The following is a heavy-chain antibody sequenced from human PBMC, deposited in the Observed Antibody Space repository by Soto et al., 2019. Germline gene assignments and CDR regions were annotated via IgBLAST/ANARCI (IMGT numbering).Heavy chain of an antibody. Sequence: ASVKVSCKASGFTFTSSAVQWVRQARGQRLEWIGWIVVGSGNTNYAQKFQERVTITRDMSTSRAYMELSSLRSEDTAVYYCAADRGVGYCTNGVCWNNYHYYGMDVRGQGTTVTLSS. J-gene: IGHJ6*02. V-gene: IGHV1-58*01. CDR2: IVVGSGNT. D-gene: IGHD2-8*01. CDR1: GFTFTSSA. CDR3: AADRGVGYCTNGVCWNNYHYYGMDV.